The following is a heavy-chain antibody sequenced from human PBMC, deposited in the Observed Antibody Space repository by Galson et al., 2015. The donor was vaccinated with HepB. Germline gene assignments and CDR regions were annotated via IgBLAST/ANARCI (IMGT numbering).Heavy chain of an antibody. J-gene: IGHJ3*02. D-gene: IGHD3-22*01. Sequence: PALVKPTQTLTLTCTFSGFSLSTSGVGVGWIRQPPGKALEWLALIYWDDDKRYSPSLKSRLTITKDTSKNQVVLTMTNMDPVDTATYYCAHRPEYYYDDWIAFDIWGQGTMVTVSS. CDR3: AHRPEYYYDDWIAFDI. CDR2: IYWDDDK. V-gene: IGHV2-5*02. CDR1: GFSLSTSGVG.